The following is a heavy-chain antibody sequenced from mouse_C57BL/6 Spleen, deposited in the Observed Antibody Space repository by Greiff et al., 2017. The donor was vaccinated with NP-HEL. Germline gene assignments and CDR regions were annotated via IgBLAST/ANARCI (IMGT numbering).Heavy chain of an antibody. Sequence: EVMLVESGGGLVKPGGSLKLSCAASGFTFSSYAMSWVRQTPEKRLEWVATISDGGSYTYYPDNVKGRFTISRDNAKNNLYLQMSHLKSEDTAMYYCAIYYDYGGSWFAYWGQGTLVTVSA. CDR1: GFTFSSYA. D-gene: IGHD2-4*01. CDR2: ISDGGSYT. V-gene: IGHV5-4*03. J-gene: IGHJ3*01. CDR3: AIYYDYGGSWFAY.